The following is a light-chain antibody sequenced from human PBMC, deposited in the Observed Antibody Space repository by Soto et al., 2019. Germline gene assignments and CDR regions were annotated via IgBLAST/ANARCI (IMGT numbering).Light chain of an antibody. CDR3: QSYDNSLSVYV. CDR1: SSNMGAHYD. J-gene: IGLJ1*01. Sequence: QSVLTQPPSVSGAPGQRVTISSPGTSSNMGAHYDVHWYQQLPGTAPKLLIYGNSNRPSGVPDRFSGSKSGTSASLAITGLQAEDEADYYCQSYDNSLSVYVFGTGTKVTVL. CDR2: GNS. V-gene: IGLV1-40*01.